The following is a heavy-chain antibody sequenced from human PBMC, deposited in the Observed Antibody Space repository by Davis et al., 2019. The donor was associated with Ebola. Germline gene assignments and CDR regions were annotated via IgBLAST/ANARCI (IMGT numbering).Heavy chain of an antibody. Sequence: SVKVSCKASGGTFSSYAISWVRRAPGQGLEWMGGIIPIFGTANYAQKFQGRVTITADESTSTAYMELSSLRSEDTAVYYCARDNPYDILTAHKWYYYGMDVWGQGTTVTVSS. CDR3: ARDNPYDILTAHKWYYYGMDV. CDR2: IIPIFGTA. CDR1: GGTFSSYA. V-gene: IGHV1-69*13. J-gene: IGHJ6*02. D-gene: IGHD3-9*01.